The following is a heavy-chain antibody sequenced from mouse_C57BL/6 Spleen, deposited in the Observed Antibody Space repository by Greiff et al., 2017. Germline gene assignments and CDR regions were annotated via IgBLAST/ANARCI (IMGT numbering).Heavy chain of an antibody. Sequence: QVQLQQPGAELVKPGASVKMSCKASGYTFTSYWITWVKQRPGQGLEWIGDIYPGSGSTNYNEKFKSKATLTVDTSSSTAYMQLSSLTSEDSAVYYCASGFRHYYGSSNYAMDDWGQGTSVTVAS. CDR1: GYTFTSYW. J-gene: IGHJ4*01. CDR2: IYPGSGST. V-gene: IGHV1-55*01. D-gene: IGHD1-1*01. CDR3: ASGFRHYYGSSNYAMDD.